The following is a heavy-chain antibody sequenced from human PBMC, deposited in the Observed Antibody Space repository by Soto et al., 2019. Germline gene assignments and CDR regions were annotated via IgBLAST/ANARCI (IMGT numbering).Heavy chain of an antibody. V-gene: IGHV3-7*01. D-gene: IGHD5-12*01. CDR1: GFTFSSYW. CDR3: ASVDRSGLGGY. CDR2: IKQDGSEK. J-gene: IGHJ4*02. Sequence: GGSLRLSCAASGFTFSSYWMSWVRQAPGKGLEWVANIKQDGSEKYYVDSGKGRFTISRDNAKNSLYLQMNSLRAEDTAVYYCASVDRSGLGGYWGQGTLVTVSS.